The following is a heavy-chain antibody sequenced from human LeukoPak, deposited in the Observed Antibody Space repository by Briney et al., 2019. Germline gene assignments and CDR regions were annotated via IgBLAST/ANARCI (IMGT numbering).Heavy chain of an antibody. Sequence: SETLSLTCIVSGGSISSYYWNWIRQSAGKGLEWIGRIYIGGSTGYNPSLKSRVTMSVDTSKTQFSLNLTSVTAADTAMYYCARGPRMVAMNGYAFDIWGPGTTVIVSS. CDR2: IYIGGST. V-gene: IGHV4-4*07. CDR3: ARGPRMVAMNGYAFDI. J-gene: IGHJ3*02. D-gene: IGHD2-2*01. CDR1: GGSISSYY.